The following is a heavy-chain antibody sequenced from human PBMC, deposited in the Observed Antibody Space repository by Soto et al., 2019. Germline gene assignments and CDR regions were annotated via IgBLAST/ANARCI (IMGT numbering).Heavy chain of an antibody. J-gene: IGHJ6*02. D-gene: IGHD2-21*02. CDR2: MYNTGST. V-gene: IGHV4-59*11. Sequence: SQTLSLTCTVSGGSISSLYWSWIRQPPGKGLEWIGYMYNTGSTVYNPSLKSRVTISVDTSKNQFSLKLNAVTAADTAVYYCARDLWGYCGTDCYPLDIWGQGTTVTVSS. CDR3: ARDLWGYCGTDCYPLDI. CDR1: GGSISSLY.